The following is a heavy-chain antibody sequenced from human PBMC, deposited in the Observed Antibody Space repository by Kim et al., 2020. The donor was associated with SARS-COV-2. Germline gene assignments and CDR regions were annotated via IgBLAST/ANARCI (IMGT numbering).Heavy chain of an antibody. V-gene: IGHV3-49*02. CDR3: TRTYSSGWYGGD. J-gene: IGHJ4*02. D-gene: IGHD6-19*01. Sequence: EYAASVKGRFTISRDDSKSIAYLQMNSLKTEDTAVYYCTRTYSSGWYGGDWGQGTLVTVSS.